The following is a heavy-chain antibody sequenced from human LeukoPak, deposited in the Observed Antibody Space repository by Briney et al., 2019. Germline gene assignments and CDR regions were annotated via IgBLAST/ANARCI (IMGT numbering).Heavy chain of an antibody. CDR1: GFTFSGFW. D-gene: IGHD6-6*01. CDR2: INSDGSEG. J-gene: IGHJ3*01. V-gene: IGHV3-7*03. Sequence: GGSLRLSCAVSGFTFSGFWMSWSRQAPGKGLGWVASINSDGSEGYYADVVKGRFTISRDNAKNSLYLQINSLRAEDTAVYYCARSSYSSSSSVWGQGTMVTVSS. CDR3: ARSSYSSSSSV.